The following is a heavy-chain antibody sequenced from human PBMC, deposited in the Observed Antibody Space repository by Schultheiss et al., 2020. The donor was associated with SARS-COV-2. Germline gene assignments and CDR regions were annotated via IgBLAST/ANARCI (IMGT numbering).Heavy chain of an antibody. V-gene: IGHV3-23*01. Sequence: GESLKISCAASGFTFSSYAMSWVRQAPGKGLEWVSAISGSGGSTYYADSVKGRFTISRDNSKNTLYLQINSLRAEDTAVYYCKGYYPYYFDYWGQGTLVTVSS. CDR2: ISGSGGST. CDR3: KGYYPYYFDY. J-gene: IGHJ4*02. D-gene: IGHD3-3*01. CDR1: GFTFSSYA.